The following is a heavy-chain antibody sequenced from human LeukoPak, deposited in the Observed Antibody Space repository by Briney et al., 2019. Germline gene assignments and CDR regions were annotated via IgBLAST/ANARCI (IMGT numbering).Heavy chain of an antibody. CDR2: IYTSGST. V-gene: IGHV4-4*07. CDR1: GGSLSSYY. Sequence: SVTLSLTCTVSGGSLSSYYWSWIRQPAGKGLEWIVHIYTSGSTNYNPSLKSLATMSVDTSKNQFSLKLSSVTAADTAVYYCAREMSHYDFWSGYYIFDYWGQGTLVTVSS. D-gene: IGHD3-3*01. J-gene: IGHJ4*02. CDR3: AREMSHYDFWSGYYIFDY.